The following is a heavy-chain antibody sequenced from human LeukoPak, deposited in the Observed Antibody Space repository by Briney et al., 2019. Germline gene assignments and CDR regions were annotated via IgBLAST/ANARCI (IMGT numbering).Heavy chain of an antibody. CDR2: ISWNSGSI. J-gene: IGHJ4*02. CDR3: AKDRGAMLYYFDY. Sequence: PGGSLGLSCAASGFTFDDYAMHWVRQAPGKGLEWVSGISWNSGSIGYADSVKGRFTISRDNAKNSLYLQMNSLRAEDMALYYCAKDRGAMLYYFDYWGQGTLVTVSS. CDR1: GFTFDDYA. D-gene: IGHD3-16*01. V-gene: IGHV3-9*03.